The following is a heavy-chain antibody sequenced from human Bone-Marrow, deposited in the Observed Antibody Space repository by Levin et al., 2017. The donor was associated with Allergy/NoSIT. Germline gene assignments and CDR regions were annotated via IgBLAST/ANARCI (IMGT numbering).Heavy chain of an antibody. D-gene: IGHD3-10*01. J-gene: IGHJ5*02. CDR1: GGSISSTTYY. V-gene: IGHV4-39*02. Sequence: ESLKISCTVSGGSISSTTYYWGWIRQPPGKGLEWIGSLYYSGSTYYSPSLNSRVTISVDTSKNHFSLRLTSVTAADTALYYCARVNYYGSGSGGWFDPWGQGTLVTVSS. CDR3: ARVNYYGSGSGGWFDP. CDR2: LYYSGST.